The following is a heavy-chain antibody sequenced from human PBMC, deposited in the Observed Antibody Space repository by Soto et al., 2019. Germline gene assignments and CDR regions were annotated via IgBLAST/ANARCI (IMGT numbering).Heavy chain of an antibody. CDR1: GFTFSSYV. CDR2: IWYDGSNK. Sequence: GGSLRLSCAASGFTFSSYVMHWVRQAPGKGLEWVAVIWYDGSNKYYADSVKGRFTISRDNSKNTLYLQMNSLRAEDTAVYYCARDRRRFIYYYYGMDVWGQGTTVTVSS. J-gene: IGHJ6*02. CDR3: ARDRRRFIYYYYGMDV. V-gene: IGHV3-33*01.